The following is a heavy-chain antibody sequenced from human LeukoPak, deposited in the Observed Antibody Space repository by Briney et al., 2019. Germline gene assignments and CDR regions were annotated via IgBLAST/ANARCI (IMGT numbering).Heavy chain of an antibody. D-gene: IGHD6-13*01. V-gene: IGHV1-46*01. J-gene: IGHJ6*03. Sequence: ASVKVSCKASGYTFTSYYMHWVRQAPGQGLEWMGIINPSGGSTSYAQKFQGRVTMTRDMSTSTVYMELSSLRSEDTAVYYCARAGDSSSWYEYGDYYYYYMDVWGKGTTVTISS. CDR2: INPSGGST. CDR1: GYTFTSYY. CDR3: ARAGDSSSWYEYGDYYYYYMDV.